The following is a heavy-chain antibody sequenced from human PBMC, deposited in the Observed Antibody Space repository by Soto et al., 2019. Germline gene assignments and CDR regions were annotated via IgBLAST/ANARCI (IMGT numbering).Heavy chain of an antibody. Sequence: PSETLSLTCTVSGGSISSYYWSWIRQPPGKGLEWIGYIYYSGSTNYNPSLKSRVTISVDTSKNQFSLKLSSVTAADTAVYYCARARALLDYYYYGMDVWGQGTTVTVS. D-gene: IGHD1-1*01. J-gene: IGHJ6*02. V-gene: IGHV4-59*01. CDR1: GGSISSYY. CDR2: IYYSGST. CDR3: ARARALLDYYYYGMDV.